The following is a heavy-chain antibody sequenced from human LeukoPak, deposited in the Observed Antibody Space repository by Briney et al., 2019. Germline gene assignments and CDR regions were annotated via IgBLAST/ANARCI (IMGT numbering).Heavy chain of an antibody. J-gene: IGHJ6*04. D-gene: IGHD3-10*01. CDR1: GGSFSGYN. CDR2: INHSGST. CDR3: ARLPISYYGSAGPYGMDV. Sequence: PSETLSLTCAVYGGSFSGYNWSWIRQPPGKGLEWIGEINHSGSTKYNPSLKSRVTISVDTSKNQFSLKLSSVTAADTAVYYCARLPISYYGSAGPYGMDVWGKGTTVTVSS. V-gene: IGHV4-34*01.